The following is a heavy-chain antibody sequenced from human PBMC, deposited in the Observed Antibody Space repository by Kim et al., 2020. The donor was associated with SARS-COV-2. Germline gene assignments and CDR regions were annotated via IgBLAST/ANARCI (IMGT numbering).Heavy chain of an antibody. J-gene: IGHJ4*02. D-gene: IGHD2-2*01. V-gene: IGHV3-15*01. CDR3: TTVSMR. CDR2: IKSKSDGGTP. Sequence: GGSLRLSCVVSGIPFSNAWFNWVRQAPGKGLEWVGRIKSKSDGGTPDLAAPVKGRFAISRDDSKNTLYLLMNSLRTDDSAVYYCTTVSMRWGQGTLVTVS. CDR1: GIPFSNAW.